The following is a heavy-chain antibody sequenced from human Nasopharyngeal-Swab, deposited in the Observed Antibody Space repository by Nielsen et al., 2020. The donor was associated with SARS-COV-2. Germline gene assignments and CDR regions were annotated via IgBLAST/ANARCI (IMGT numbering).Heavy chain of an antibody. CDR3: ARDNPPQWLVIDDAFDI. CDR1: GFTFSSYG. Sequence: GGSLRLSCEGSGFTFSSYGMHWVRQTPGKGLEWVAVIWYDGSNKYYADSVKGRFTISRDNSKNTLYLQMNSLRAEDTAVYYCARDNPPQWLVIDDAFDIWGQGTMVTVSS. D-gene: IGHD6-19*01. J-gene: IGHJ3*02. V-gene: IGHV3-33*08. CDR2: IWYDGSNK.